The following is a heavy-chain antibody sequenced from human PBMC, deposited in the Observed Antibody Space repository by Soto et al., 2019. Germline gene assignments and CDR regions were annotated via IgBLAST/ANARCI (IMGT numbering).Heavy chain of an antibody. D-gene: IGHD6-13*01. J-gene: IGHJ6*02. V-gene: IGHV4-39*01. CDR3: ARHGAYSTSVYYYYGMDV. CDR2: SNYGGPT. Sequence: SETLSLTCTVSGGAISSTVYYWGWIRQPPGKGLEWIGSSNYGGPTYYSPSLQSRVTISLDTAKNHFSLNLRSVTAADTAVYYCARHGAYSTSVYYYYGMDVWGQGTTVTVSS. CDR1: GGAISSTVYY.